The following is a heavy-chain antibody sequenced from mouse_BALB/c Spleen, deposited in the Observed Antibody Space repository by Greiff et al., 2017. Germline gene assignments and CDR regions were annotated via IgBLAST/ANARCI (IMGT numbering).Heavy chain of an antibody. V-gene: IGHV5-9-4*01. CDR1: GFTFSSYA. Sequence: DVQLVESGGGLVKPGGSLKLSCAASGFTFSSYAMSWVRQSPEKRLEWVAEISSGGSYTYYPDTVTGRFTISRDNAKNTLYLEMSSMRSEDTAMYYCARAGGLYAMDYWGQGTSVTVSS. J-gene: IGHJ4*01. CDR2: ISSGGSYT. CDR3: ARAGGLYAMDY.